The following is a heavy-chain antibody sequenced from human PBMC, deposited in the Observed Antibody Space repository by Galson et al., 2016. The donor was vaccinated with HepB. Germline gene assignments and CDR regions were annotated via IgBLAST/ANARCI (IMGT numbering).Heavy chain of an antibody. V-gene: IGHV3-11*03. CDR1: GFTFRLYY. D-gene: IGHD5-12*01. J-gene: IGHJ3*02. Sequence: SLRLSCAASGFTFRLYYMSWLRQAPGKGLEWVSYISRSSSYTNFADSVKGRFTISRDNAKNSLYLQMDSLRAEDTAVYYCARHRGDTGYDAFDIWGQGTMVTVSS. CDR2: ISRSSSYT. CDR3: ARHRGDTGYDAFDI.